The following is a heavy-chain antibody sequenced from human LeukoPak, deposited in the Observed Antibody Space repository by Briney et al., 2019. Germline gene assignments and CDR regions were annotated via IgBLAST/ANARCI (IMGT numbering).Heavy chain of an antibody. J-gene: IGHJ4*02. D-gene: IGHD2-21*01. CDR2: INQGGSEK. CDR1: GFTFSSNW. Sequence: QTGGSLRLSCAASGFTFSSNWMSWVRQAPGKGLEWVANINQGGSEKYYVDSVRGRFTISRDNAKNSLYLQMNSLRAEDTAIYHCATGRGCGTRYLPDSWGQGTQVTVSS. CDR3: ATGRGCGTRYLPDS. V-gene: IGHV3-7*01.